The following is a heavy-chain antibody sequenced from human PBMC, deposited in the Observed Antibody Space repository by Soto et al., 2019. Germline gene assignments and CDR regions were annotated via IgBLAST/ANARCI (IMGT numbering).Heavy chain of an antibody. CDR2: TYYRSKWYN. Sequence: SQTLSLTCAISVDSVSSNSAAWNWIRQSPSRGLEWLGRTYYRSKWYNDYAVSVKSRITINPDTSKNQFSLKLSSVTAADTAVYYCARKYSGSYDYWGQGTLVTVSS. D-gene: IGHD1-26*01. J-gene: IGHJ4*02. CDR1: VDSVSSNSAA. V-gene: IGHV6-1*01. CDR3: ARKYSGSYDY.